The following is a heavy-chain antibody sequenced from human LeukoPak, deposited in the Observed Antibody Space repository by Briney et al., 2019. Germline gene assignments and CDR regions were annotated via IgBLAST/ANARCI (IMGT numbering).Heavy chain of an antibody. CDR3: ARVYCSGGSCLDYGMDV. J-gene: IGHJ6*02. D-gene: IGHD2-15*01. CDR1: GDSVSSNSAA. V-gene: IGHV6-1*01. CDR2: TYYRSKWYN. Sequence: SQTLSLTCALSGDSVSSNSAAWNWIRRSPSRGLECLGRTYYRSKWYNDYAVSVKSRITINPDTSKNQFSLQLNSVTPEDTAVYYCARVYCSGGSCLDYGMDVWGQGTTVTVSS.